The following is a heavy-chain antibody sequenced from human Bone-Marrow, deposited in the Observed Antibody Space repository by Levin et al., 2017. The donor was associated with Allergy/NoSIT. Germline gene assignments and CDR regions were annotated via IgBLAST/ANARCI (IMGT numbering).Heavy chain of an antibody. D-gene: IGHD5-24*01. CDR1: GFTFSDYY. V-gene: IGHV3-11*01. CDR3: ARDPAPSGEMATIRDAFDI. J-gene: IGHJ3*02. CDR2: ISSSGSTI. Sequence: GGSLRLSCAASGFTFSDYYMSWIRQAPGKGLEWVSYISSSGSTIYYADSVKGRFTISRDNAKNSLYLQMNSLRAEDTAVYYCARDPAPSGEMATIRDAFDIWGQGTMVTVSS.